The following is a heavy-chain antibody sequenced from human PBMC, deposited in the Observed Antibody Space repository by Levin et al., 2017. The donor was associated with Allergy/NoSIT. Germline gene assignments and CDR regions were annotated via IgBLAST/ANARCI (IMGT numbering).Heavy chain of an antibody. J-gene: IGHJ3*02. CDR1: GGSVSSGSYY. V-gene: IGHV4-61*01. CDR2: IYYSGST. Sequence: GSLRLSCTVSGGSVSSGSYYWSWIRQPPGKGLEWIGYIYYSGSTNYNPSLKSRVTISVDTSKIQFSLKLSSVTAADTAVYYCAREPNAFDIWGQGTMVTVSS. CDR3: AREPNAFDI.